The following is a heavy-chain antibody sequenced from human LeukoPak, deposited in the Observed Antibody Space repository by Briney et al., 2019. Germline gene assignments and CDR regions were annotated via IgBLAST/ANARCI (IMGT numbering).Heavy chain of an antibody. V-gene: IGHV3-33*08. Sequence: PGGSLRLSCAASGFTFSSYGMHWVRQAPGKGLEWVAVIWYGGSNKYYADSVKGRFTISRDNSKNTLYLQMNSLRAEDTAVYYCAGSPPVPAAELYYYYYMDVWGKGTTVTVSS. CDR1: GFTFSSYG. J-gene: IGHJ6*03. CDR3: AGSPPVPAAELYYYYYMDV. CDR2: IWYGGSNK. D-gene: IGHD2-2*01.